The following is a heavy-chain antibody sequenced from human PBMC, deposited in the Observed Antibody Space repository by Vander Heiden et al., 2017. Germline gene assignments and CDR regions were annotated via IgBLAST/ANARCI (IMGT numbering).Heavy chain of an antibody. CDR1: GGSISSYY. D-gene: IGHD3-10*01. CDR2: IYYSGST. CDR3: ARSRLTMIRGVVTPGGFDY. Sequence: QVQLQESGPGLVKPSETLSLTCTVSGGSISSYYWSRIRQPPGKGLEWIGYIYYSGSTNYNASLKSRVTISVDTSKNQFSLKLTSVTAADTAVYYCARSRLTMIRGVVTPGGFDYWGQGTLVTVSS. J-gene: IGHJ4*02. V-gene: IGHV4-59*01.